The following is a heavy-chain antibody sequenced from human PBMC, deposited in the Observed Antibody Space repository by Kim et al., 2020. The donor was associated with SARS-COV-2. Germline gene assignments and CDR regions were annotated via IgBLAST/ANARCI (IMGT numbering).Heavy chain of an antibody. J-gene: IGHJ5*01. CDR3: AREGGVDSDAAYFWFD. CDR2: IKQDGSEK. Sequence: GGSLRLSCAASGFTFSSYGMSWVRQAPGKGLEWVANIKQDGSEKYYVDSVKGRFTVSRDNAKNSLYLQMNSLRAEDTAVYYCAREGGVDSDAAYFWFD. D-gene: IGHD5-12*01. CDR1: GFTFSSYG. V-gene: IGHV3-7*03.